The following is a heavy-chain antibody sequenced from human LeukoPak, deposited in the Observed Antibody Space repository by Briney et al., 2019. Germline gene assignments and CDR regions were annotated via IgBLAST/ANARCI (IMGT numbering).Heavy chain of an antibody. V-gene: IGHV3-7*01. D-gene: IGHD1-1*01. Sequence: PEGSLRLSCAASGFAFSNSWMSWVRQAPGKGLEWVANINHEGGDIHYVDSVKGRFTISRDNAKDSLYLQMNSLRAEDTAVYYCATYINWVAGDVWGQGTTVTVSS. J-gene: IGHJ6*02. CDR3: ATYINWVAGDV. CDR2: INHEGGDI. CDR1: GFAFSNSW.